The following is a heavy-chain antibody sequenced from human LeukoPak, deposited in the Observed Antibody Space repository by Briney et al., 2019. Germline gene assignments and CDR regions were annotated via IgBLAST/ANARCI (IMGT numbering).Heavy chain of an antibody. J-gene: IGHJ4*02. CDR1: GGSINSGSYH. D-gene: IGHD5-24*01. Sequence: SGTLSLTCTVSGGSINSGSYHWGWIRQPPGKGLEWIGTMFYSGSMYYNPSLKSRVTMSVDTPKSQFSLKLKSVTAADTAVYYCARQEDGYQIDYWGQGTLVTVSS. CDR3: ARQEDGYQIDY. V-gene: IGHV4-39*07. CDR2: MFYSGSM.